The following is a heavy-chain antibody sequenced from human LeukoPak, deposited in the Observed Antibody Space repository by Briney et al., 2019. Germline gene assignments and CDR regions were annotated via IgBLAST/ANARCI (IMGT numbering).Heavy chain of an antibody. D-gene: IGHD3-10*02. CDR2: IYSDGRT. CDR3: ARDEDRVVRGAPSL. CDR1: GGSINDFY. Sequence: PSETLSLTCSVSGGSINDFYWTWVRQPPGKGLEWIGHIYSDGRTEYSPSLKSRLSLSVDTSKNQISLRLRSVTAADTAFYFCARDEDRVVRGAPSLWGQGTLVTVSS. V-gene: IGHV4-59*01. J-gene: IGHJ4*02.